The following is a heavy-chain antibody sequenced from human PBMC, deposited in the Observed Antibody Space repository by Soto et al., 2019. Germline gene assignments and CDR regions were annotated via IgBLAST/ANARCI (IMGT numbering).Heavy chain of an antibody. J-gene: IGHJ4*02. CDR2: IIPIFGTA. V-gene: IGHV1-69*05. CDR3: AISRSSAAGRIFDY. D-gene: IGHD6-13*01. CDR1: GGTFSSYA. Sequence: SVKVSCKASGGTFSSYAISWVRQAPGQGLEWMGGIIPIFGTANYAQYFQGRVTMTRDTSISTAYLELSRLRSDDTAVFYCAISRSSAAGRIFDYWGQGTLVTSPQ.